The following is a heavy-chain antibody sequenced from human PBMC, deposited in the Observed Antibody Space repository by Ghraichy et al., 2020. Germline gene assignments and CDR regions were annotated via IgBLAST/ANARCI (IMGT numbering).Heavy chain of an antibody. CDR3: ASGGYCCSTSCYPTWFDP. J-gene: IGHJ5*02. Sequence: SETLSLTCTVSGGSINSYYWSWIRQPPGKGLEWIGYMHYSGSTNYNPSLKSRVTISVDTSKNQFSLKLRSVTAADTAVYYCASGGYCCSTSCYPTWFDPWGQGTLVTVSS. D-gene: IGHD2-2*01. CDR2: MHYSGST. CDR1: GGSINSYY. V-gene: IGHV4-59*01.